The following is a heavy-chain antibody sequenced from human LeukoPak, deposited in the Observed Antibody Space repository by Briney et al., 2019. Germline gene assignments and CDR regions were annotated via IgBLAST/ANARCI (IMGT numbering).Heavy chain of an antibody. J-gene: IGHJ4*02. D-gene: IGHD3-22*01. CDR1: GFTFSSYA. CDR3: AKAYYYDSIGYLDY. V-gene: IGHV3-23*01. Sequence: GGSLRLSCAASGFTFSSYAMSWVRQAPGKGLEWGSAISGSGGSTYYADSVKGRFTISRDNSKNTLYLQMNSLRAEDTAVYYCAKAYYYDSIGYLDYWGQGTLVTVSS. CDR2: ISGSGGST.